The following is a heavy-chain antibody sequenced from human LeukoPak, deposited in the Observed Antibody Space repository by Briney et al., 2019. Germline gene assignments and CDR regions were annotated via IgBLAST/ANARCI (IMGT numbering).Heavy chain of an antibody. D-gene: IGHD3-16*01. CDR2: ITGSGGST. V-gene: IGHV3-23*01. CDR3: AWGAASLDY. CDR1: GFTFSNYA. Sequence: GGSLRLSCAASGFTFSNYAMSWVRQAPGKGLEWVSTITGSGGSTYYADSVKGRFTISRDNSKNTLYLQMHSLRANDTAVYYCAWGAASLDYWGQGTLVTVSS. J-gene: IGHJ4*02.